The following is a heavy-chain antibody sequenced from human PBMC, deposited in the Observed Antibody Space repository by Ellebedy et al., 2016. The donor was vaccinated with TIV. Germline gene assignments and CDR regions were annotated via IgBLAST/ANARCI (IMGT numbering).Heavy chain of an antibody. D-gene: IGHD1-26*01. CDR2: ISYDGSKK. Sequence: GESLKISCAASGFTFRSYRMPWVRQAPGKGLEWVAVISYDGSKKYYADSVKGRFTISRDNSKNTLYLQMNSLRAEDTAVYYCARDTQWELPVSWGQGTLVTVSS. CDR3: ARDTQWELPVS. J-gene: IGHJ5*02. CDR1: GFTFRSYR. V-gene: IGHV3-30*03.